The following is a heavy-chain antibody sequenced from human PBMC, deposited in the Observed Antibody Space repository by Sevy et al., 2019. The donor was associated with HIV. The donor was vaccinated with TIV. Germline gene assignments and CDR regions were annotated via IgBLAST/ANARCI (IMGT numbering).Heavy chain of an antibody. CDR3: ARDWSYAFDF. Sequence: GGSLRLSCAASGFIFDTYSMNWVRQAPGKGLEWVSYIRSSTNAIYYADSVKGRFTISTDKAKNSLYLQMSSLRDEDTAVYYCARDWSYAFDFWAQGTMVTVSS. V-gene: IGHV3-48*02. D-gene: IGHD3-3*01. CDR2: IRSSTNAI. CDR1: GFIFDTYS. J-gene: IGHJ3*01.